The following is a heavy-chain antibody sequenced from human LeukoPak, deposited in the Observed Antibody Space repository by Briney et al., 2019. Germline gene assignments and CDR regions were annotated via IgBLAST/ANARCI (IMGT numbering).Heavy chain of an antibody. CDR2: IIPILGIS. CDR1: RCIFISYT. J-gene: IGHJ6*03. Sequence: SVKVSFKAARCIFISYTISWVRQAPGQGLDWMGRIIPILGISNYVQNVQGRLTITADKSTSPAYMELSSLRSEDTAVYYCARSARSMDVWGKGTTVTVSS. V-gene: IGHV1-69*02. CDR3: ARSARSMDV.